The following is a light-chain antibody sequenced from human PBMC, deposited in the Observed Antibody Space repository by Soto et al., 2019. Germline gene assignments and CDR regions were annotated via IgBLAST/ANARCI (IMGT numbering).Light chain of an antibody. CDR2: KAS. CDR3: QQYNSLWT. J-gene: IGKJ1*01. CDR1: QSISSW. V-gene: IGKV1-5*03. Sequence: DIQMTQSPSSMSASLGDRVTITCRASQSISSWLAWYQQKPGKAPKLLIYKASSLESGVPSRFSGSGSGTEFTLTISSLQPDDFATYYCQQYNSLWTFGQGTKVDI.